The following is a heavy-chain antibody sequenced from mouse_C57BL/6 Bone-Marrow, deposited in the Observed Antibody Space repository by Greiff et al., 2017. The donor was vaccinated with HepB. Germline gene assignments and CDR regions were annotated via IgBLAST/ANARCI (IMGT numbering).Heavy chain of an antibody. CDR3: ARRRKHYGSSYDYAMDY. CDR1: GYTFTSYW. V-gene: IGHV1-55*01. D-gene: IGHD1-1*01. Sequence: QVQLKQSGAELVKPGASVKMSCKASGYTFTSYWITWVKQRPGQGLEWIGDIYPGSGSTNYNEKFKSKATLTVDTSSSTAYMQLSSLTSEDSAVYYCARRRKHYGSSYDYAMDYWGQGTSVTVSS. CDR2: IYPGSGST. J-gene: IGHJ4*01.